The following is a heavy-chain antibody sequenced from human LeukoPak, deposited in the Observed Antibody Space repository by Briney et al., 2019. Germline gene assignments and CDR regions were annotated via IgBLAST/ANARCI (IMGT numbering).Heavy chain of an antibody. CDR1: GYSISSGYY. CDR3: ARVKYCSSSSCLGGFDP. J-gene: IGHJ5*02. D-gene: IGHD2-2*01. CDR2: MYHSGST. Sequence: SETLSLTCAVSGYSISSGYYWGWIRQPPGKGLEWIGSMYHSGSTYYNPSLKSRVTISIDTSKNQFSLKLSSVTAADTAVYYCARVKYCSSSSCLGGFDPWGQGTLVTVSS. V-gene: IGHV4-38-2*01.